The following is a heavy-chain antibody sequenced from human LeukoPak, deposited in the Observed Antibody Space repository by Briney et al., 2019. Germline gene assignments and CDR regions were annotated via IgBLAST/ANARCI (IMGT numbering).Heavy chain of an antibody. J-gene: IGHJ4*02. Sequence: PGGSLRLSCAASGFTFSNYAMSWVRQAPGKGLEWVSAISGGGGSTYYADSVKGRFTISRDNSKNTLYLQMNSLRAEDTAVYYCAKDNGDCSGGSCYRGGGFDYWGQGTLVTVSS. CDR1: GFTFSNYA. CDR3: AKDNGDCSGGSCYRGGGFDY. CDR2: ISGGGGST. V-gene: IGHV3-23*01. D-gene: IGHD2-15*01.